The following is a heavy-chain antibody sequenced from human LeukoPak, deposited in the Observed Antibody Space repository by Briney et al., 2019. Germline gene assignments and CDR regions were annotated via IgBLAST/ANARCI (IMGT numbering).Heavy chain of an antibody. CDR2: IIPIFGTA. V-gene: IGHV1-69*01. J-gene: IGHJ5*02. Sequence: GSSVKVSCKASGGTFSSYAISWVRQAPGQGLEWMGGIIPIFGTANYAQKFQGRVTITADESTSTAYMELSSLRSEGTAVYYCARDNSVRDEAWWFNPWGQGTLVTVSS. D-gene: IGHD5-24*01. CDR3: ARDNSVRDEAWWFNP. CDR1: GGTFSSYA.